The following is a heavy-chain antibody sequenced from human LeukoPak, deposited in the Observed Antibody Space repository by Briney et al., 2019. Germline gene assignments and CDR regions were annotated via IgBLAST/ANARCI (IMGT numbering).Heavy chain of an antibody. CDR1: GGSISSYY. J-gene: IGHJ4*02. Sequence: SETLSLTCPVSGGSISSYYWSWIRPPAGRGREWIGRIYTRGSTNYNPALKSRVTMSVDTSKNQFSLRLSAVTAADTAVYYCASGPGGPSSGGFDYWGQGTLVTVSS. D-gene: IGHD2-15*01. CDR3: ASGPGGPSSGGFDY. V-gene: IGHV4-4*07. CDR2: IYTRGST.